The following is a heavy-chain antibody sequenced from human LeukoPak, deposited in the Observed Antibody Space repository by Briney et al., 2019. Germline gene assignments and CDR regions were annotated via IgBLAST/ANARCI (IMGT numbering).Heavy chain of an antibody. V-gene: IGHV3-48*02. D-gene: IGHD2-21*02. CDR3: ARAKNSDYYYVDY. CDR2: ISSGRSAI. Sequence: GGSLRLPCAASGFTFSYYNMNWVRQAPGKGLEWVSYISSGRSAIYYADSVKGRFTISRDNAKNSLYLQMNSLRDEDTAVYYCARAKNSDYYYVDYWGQGTLVTVSS. CDR1: GFTFSYYN. J-gene: IGHJ4*02.